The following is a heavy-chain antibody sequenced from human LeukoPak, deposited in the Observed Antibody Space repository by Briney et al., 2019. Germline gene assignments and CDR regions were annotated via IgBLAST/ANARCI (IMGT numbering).Heavy chain of an antibody. CDR3: ARRGTSSSWAHFDY. CDR1: GFTFSSYS. J-gene: IGHJ4*02. Sequence: GGSLRLSCAASGFTFSSYSMNWVRQAPGKGLEWVSSISSSSSYIYYADSLKGRFTISRDNAKNSLYLQMNSLGAEDTAVYYCARRGTSSSWAHFDYWGQGTLVTVSS. D-gene: IGHD6-13*01. V-gene: IGHV3-21*04. CDR2: ISSSSSYI.